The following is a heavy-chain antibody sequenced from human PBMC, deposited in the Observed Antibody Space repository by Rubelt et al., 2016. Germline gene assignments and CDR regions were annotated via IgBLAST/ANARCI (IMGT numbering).Heavy chain of an antibody. Sequence: QVQLQQWGAGLLKPSETLSLTCAVYGGSFSGYYWSWIRQPPGKGLEWIGEINHSGSTNYNPTLKGRVTISVDRSNNQFARKLSSVTAAETAVYYWARLKDDYSNYDWFDPWGQGALVTVSS. V-gene: IGHV4-34*01. CDR1: GGSFSGYY. D-gene: IGHD4-11*01. J-gene: IGHJ5*02. CDR3: ARLKDDYSNYDWFDP. CDR2: INHSGST.